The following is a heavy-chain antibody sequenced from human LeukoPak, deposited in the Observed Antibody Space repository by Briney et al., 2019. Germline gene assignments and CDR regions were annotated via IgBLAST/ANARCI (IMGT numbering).Heavy chain of an antibody. D-gene: IGHD3-22*01. CDR1: GFTFSNYW. Sequence: GGSLRLSCAASGFTFSNYWMSWVRQAPGKGLEWVANINQQGSENYYVDSVRGRFTIPRDNAQNSVFLQMNSLRAEDTAVYYCARATYYDSSGYWGYYFDYWGQGTLVTVSS. V-gene: IGHV3-7*01. CDR3: ARATYYDSSGYWGYYFDY. CDR2: INQQGSEN. J-gene: IGHJ4*02.